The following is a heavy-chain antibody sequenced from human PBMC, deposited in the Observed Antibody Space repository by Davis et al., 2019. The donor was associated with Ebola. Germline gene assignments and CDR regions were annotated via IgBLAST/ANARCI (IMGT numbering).Heavy chain of an antibody. CDR1: GFTFSSYS. Sequence: PGGSLRLSCAASGFTFSSYSMNWVRQAPGKGLEWVSSISSSSSYIYYADSVKGRFTISRDNAKNSLYLQMNSLRAEDTAVYYCARDSPSVGFGMDVWGQGTTVTVSS. CDR2: ISSSSSYI. J-gene: IGHJ6*02. D-gene: IGHD4-23*01. V-gene: IGHV3-21*01. CDR3: ARDSPSVGFGMDV.